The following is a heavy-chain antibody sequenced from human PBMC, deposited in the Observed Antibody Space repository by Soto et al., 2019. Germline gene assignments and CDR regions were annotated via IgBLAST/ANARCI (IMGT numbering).Heavy chain of an antibody. V-gene: IGHV1-69*13. CDR1: GGTFSSYA. D-gene: IGHD3-3*01. CDR2: IIPIFGTA. CDR3: ARNQRRITIFGVDPEHGYGMDV. J-gene: IGHJ6*02. Sequence: EASVKVSCKASGGTFSSYAISWVRQAPGQGLEWMGGIIPIFGTANYAQKFQGRVTITADESTSTAYMELSSLRSEDTAVYYCARNQRRITIFGVDPEHGYGMDVWGQGTTVTVSS.